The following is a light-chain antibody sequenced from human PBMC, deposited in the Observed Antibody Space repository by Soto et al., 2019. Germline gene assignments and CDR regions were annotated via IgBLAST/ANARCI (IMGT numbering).Light chain of an antibody. CDR3: CSYTRITNPGWV. V-gene: IGLV2-23*02. Sequence: QSVLTQPASVSGSPGQSITISCTGTSSDIGNYDLVSWYQQHPGKAPHLIIYEVTKRPSGLSDRFSGSKSGNTASLTISGLQAEDEADYYCCSYTRITNPGWVFGGGTQLTVL. J-gene: IGLJ3*02. CDR1: SSDIGNYDL. CDR2: EVT.